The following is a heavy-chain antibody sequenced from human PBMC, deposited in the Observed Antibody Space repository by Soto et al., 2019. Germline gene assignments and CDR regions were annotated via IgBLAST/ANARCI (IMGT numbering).Heavy chain of an antibody. V-gene: IGHV3-74*01. CDR1: GFTFRNYW. D-gene: IGHD3-9*01. CDR3: GSPFEF. CDR2: VNSDGSAT. Sequence: TGGSLRLSCAASGFTFRNYWLHWVRQVPGRGPVWLSGVNSDGSATFYADVVKGRFTISRDNTQNTLYLQMNSLRVDDTAVYYCGSPFEFWGQGTLVTVSS. J-gene: IGHJ1*01.